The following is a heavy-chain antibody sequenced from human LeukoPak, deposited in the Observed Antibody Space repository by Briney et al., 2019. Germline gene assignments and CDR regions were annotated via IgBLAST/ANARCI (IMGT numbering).Heavy chain of an antibody. CDR2: IYYRWST. D-gene: IGHD4-17*01. J-gene: IGHJ4*02. CDR1: GGSLRRYY. V-gene: IGHV4-59*01. CDR3: AGGDYGDHYFDY. Sequence: SETLSLICTVSGGSLRRYYWSWIRQPPGKGLEWVGYIYYRWSTNHNASLKSRVTISQDTYQNQFSLKLSSVTAADWAVYYCAGGDYGDHYFDYWGQGTLVTVSS.